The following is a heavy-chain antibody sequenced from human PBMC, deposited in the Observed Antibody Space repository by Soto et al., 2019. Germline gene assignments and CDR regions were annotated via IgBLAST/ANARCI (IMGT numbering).Heavy chain of an antibody. CDR2: ISYDGSNK. J-gene: IGHJ6*02. Sequence: GGSLRLSCAASGFIFSSYAMHWVRQAPGKGLEWVAVISYDGSNKYYADSVKGRFTISRDNSKNTLYLQMNSLRAEDTAVYYCASLYDSSGYGYYGMDVWGQGTTVTVSS. V-gene: IGHV3-30-3*01. CDR3: ASLYDSSGYGYYGMDV. D-gene: IGHD3-22*01. CDR1: GFIFSSYA.